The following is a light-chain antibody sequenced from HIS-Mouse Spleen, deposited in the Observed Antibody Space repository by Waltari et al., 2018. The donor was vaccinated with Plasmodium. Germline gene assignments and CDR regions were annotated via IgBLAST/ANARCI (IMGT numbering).Light chain of an antibody. CDR2: SNN. J-gene: IGLJ3*02. CDR1: SSNIVSNT. Sequence: QSVLTQPPSASVTPGQRVTISCSGSSSNIVSNTVNWYQQLPGTAPNLLIYSNNQRPAGVPDRFSGSKSGTSASLAISGLQSEDEADYYCAAWDDSLNGPVFGGGTKLTVL. V-gene: IGLV1-44*01. CDR3: AAWDDSLNGPV.